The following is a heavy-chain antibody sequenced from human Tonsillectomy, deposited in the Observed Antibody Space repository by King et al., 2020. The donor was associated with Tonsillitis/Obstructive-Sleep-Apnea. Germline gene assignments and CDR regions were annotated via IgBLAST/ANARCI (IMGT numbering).Heavy chain of an antibody. CDR1: SGSFSGYY. D-gene: IGHD4-23*01. CDR2: INHSGST. CDR3: ARRVTTVETNAFDI. Sequence: VQLQQWGAGLLKPSETLSLTCAVYSGSFSGYYWSWIRQPPGKRLEWIGEINHSGSTNYNPSLKSRVAISVGSSKNQISLKVNSVTAADTAVYFCARRVTTVETNAFDIWGQGTMVTVSS. J-gene: IGHJ3*02. V-gene: IGHV4-34*01.